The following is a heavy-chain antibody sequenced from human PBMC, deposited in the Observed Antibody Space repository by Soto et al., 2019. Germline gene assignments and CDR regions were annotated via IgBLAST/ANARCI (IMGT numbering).Heavy chain of an antibody. CDR1: GGSISSGDYY. V-gene: IGHV4-30-4*01. D-gene: IGHD3-22*01. J-gene: IGHJ6*02. CDR2: IYYSGST. CDR3: AREGYYDSYYYGMDV. Sequence: SETLSLTCTVSGGSISSGDYYWSWIRQPPGKGLEWIGYIYYSGSTYYNPSLKSRVTISVDTSKNQFSLKLSSVTAADTAVYYCAREGYYDSYYYGMDVWGQGTTVTVS.